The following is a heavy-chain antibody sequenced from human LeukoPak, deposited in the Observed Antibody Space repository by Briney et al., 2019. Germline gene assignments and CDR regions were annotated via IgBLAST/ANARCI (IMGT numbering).Heavy chain of an antibody. CDR2: IYYSGST. CDR3: ARGSSRAFDY. D-gene: IGHD2-2*01. J-gene: IGHJ4*02. V-gene: IGHV4-31*03. CDR1: GGSISSGGYY. Sequence: PSETLSLTCTVSGGSISSGGYYWSWIRQHPGKGLEWIGYIYYSGSTYYNPSLKSRVTISVDTSKNQFSLKLSSVTAADTAVYYCARGSSRAFDYWGQGTLVTVSS.